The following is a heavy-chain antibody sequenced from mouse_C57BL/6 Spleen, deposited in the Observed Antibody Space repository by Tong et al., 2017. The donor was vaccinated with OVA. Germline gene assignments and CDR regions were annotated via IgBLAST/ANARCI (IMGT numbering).Heavy chain of an antibody. V-gene: IGHV1-69*02. CDR1: GFNIKDDY. D-gene: IGHD1-1*01. CDR3: AREGITTVVGKVMDY. Sequence: VQLQESGAELVRPGASVKLSCTASGFNIKDDYMHWVKQRPGQGLEWIGEIDPSDSYTNYNQKFKGKATLTVDKSSSTAYMQLSSLTSGDSAVYYCAREGITTVVGKVMDYWGQGTSVTVSS. CDR2: IDPSDSYT. J-gene: IGHJ4*01.